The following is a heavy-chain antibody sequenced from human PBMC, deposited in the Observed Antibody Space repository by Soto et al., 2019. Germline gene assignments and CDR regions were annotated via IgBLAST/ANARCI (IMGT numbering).Heavy chain of an antibody. CDR3: AKDRSSTWSFDY. Sequence: QVQLVESGGGVVQPGRSLRLSCAASGFTFSSYGMHWVRQAPGKGLEWVAVISSDGSHKHYADPVKGRFTISRDNSKNTLYLQMNSLRAEDTAVYYCAKDRSSTWSFDYWGQGSLVTVSS. CDR1: GFTFSSYG. V-gene: IGHV3-30*18. D-gene: IGHD6-6*01. J-gene: IGHJ4*02. CDR2: ISSDGSHK.